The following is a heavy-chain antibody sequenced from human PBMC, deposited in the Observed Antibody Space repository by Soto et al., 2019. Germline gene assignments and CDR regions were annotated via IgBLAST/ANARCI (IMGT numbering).Heavy chain of an antibody. D-gene: IGHD4-17*01. CDR3: ARAGRTVTTPKTYYYYYYGMDV. CDR1: GGSFSGYY. Sequence: SETLSLTCAVYGGSFSGYYWSWIRQPPGKGLEWIGEINHSGSTNYNPSLKSRVTISVDTSKNQFSLKLSSVTAADTAVYYFARAGRTVTTPKTYYYYYYGMDVWGQGTTVTVSS. V-gene: IGHV4-34*01. CDR2: INHSGST. J-gene: IGHJ6*02.